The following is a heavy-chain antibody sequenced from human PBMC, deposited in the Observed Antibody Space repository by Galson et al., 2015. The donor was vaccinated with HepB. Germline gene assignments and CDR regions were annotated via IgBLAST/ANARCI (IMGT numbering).Heavy chain of an antibody. CDR1: GYTFTGYY. V-gene: IGHV1-2*06. Sequence: SVKVSCKASGYTFTGYYMHWVRQAPGHGLEWMGRINPNSGGTNYAQKFQGRVTMTRDTSISTAYMELNSLRAEDTAVYYCAREAYGAPGGAFDIWGQGTMVTVSS. CDR3: AREAYGAPGGAFDI. D-gene: IGHD4-17*01. J-gene: IGHJ3*02. CDR2: INPNSGGT.